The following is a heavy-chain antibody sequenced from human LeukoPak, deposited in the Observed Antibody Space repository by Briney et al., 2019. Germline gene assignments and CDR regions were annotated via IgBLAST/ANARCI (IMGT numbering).Heavy chain of an antibody. D-gene: IGHD6-13*01. CDR1: GYSFTSYW. V-gene: IGHV5-51*01. Sequence: GESLKISCKGSGYSFTSYWIGWVRQMPGKGLEWMGIIYPGDSDTRYSPSFQGQVTISADKSISTAYLQWSSLKASDTAMYYCARQGQLVLRSYYYYYMDVWGKGTTVTISS. CDR3: ARQGQLVLRSYYYYYMDV. J-gene: IGHJ6*03. CDR2: IYPGDSDT.